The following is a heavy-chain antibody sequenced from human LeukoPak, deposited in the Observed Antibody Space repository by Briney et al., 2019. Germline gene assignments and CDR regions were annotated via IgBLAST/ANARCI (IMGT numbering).Heavy chain of an antibody. CDR3: AKDPPLGYSGYDYSDY. Sequence: GGSLRLSCAASGFTFSSYAMSWVRQAPGKGLEWVSAISGSGGSTYYADSVKGRFTISRDNSKNTLYLQMNSLRAEDTAVYYCAKDPPLGYSGYDYSDYWGQGTLVTVSS. CDR1: GFTFSSYA. J-gene: IGHJ4*02. D-gene: IGHD5-12*01. V-gene: IGHV3-23*01. CDR2: ISGSGGST.